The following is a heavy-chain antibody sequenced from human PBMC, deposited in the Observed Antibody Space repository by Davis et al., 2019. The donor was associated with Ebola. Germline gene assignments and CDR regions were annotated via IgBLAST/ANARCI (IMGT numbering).Heavy chain of an antibody. CDR3: ARHGDYGDYVPHDWFDP. CDR1: GYTFTIYW. V-gene: IGHV5-51*01. J-gene: IGHJ5*02. CDR2: IYPGDSDT. Sequence: GESLKISCKGSGYTFTIYWIGWVRQMPGQGLEWMGIIYPGDSDTRYSPSFQGQVTISADKSISTAYLQWGSLKASDTAMYYCARHGDYGDYVPHDWFDPWGQGTLVTVSS. D-gene: IGHD4-17*01.